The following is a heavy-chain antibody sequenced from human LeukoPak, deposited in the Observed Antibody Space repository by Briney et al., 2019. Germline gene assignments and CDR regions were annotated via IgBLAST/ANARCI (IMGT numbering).Heavy chain of an antibody. CDR1: GGSISSYY. J-gene: IGHJ4*02. Sequence: SETLSLTCTVSGGSISSYYWSWIRQPPRKGLEWIGYIYYSGSTNYNPSLKSRVTISVDTSKNQLSLKLSSVTAADTAVYYCARDSSSWYSWDYWGQGTLVTVSS. D-gene: IGHD6-13*01. V-gene: IGHV4-59*01. CDR3: ARDSSSWYSWDY. CDR2: IYYSGST.